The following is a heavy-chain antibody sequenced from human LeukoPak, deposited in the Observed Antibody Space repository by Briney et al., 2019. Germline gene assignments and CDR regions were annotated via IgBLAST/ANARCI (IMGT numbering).Heavy chain of an antibody. CDR1: GFTFSSYA. Sequence: GGSLRLSCAASGFTFSSYALSWVRQAPGKGLEWVSGIWCSGGITHYADSVKGRFTISRDNSKNTVYLEMNSLRAEDKAVYYCAKDRDISSWYLGSCFCDYWGKGTLVTVST. D-gene: IGHD6-13*01. CDR3: AKDRDISSWYLGSCFCDY. V-gene: IGHV3-23*01. CDR2: IWCSGGIT. J-gene: IGHJ4*02.